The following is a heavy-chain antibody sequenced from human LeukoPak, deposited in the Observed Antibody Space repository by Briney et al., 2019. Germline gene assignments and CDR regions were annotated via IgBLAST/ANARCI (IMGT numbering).Heavy chain of an antibody. Sequence: PGGSLRLSCAASGFTFSSYAMSWVRQAPGKGLEWVSAISGSGGSTYYADSVKGRFTISRDNSKNTLYLQVNSLRAEDTAVYYCAKDAYDFWSGYYGDFDYWGQGTLVTVSS. CDR3: AKDAYDFWSGYYGDFDY. CDR2: ISGSGGST. V-gene: IGHV3-23*01. CDR1: GFTFSSYA. J-gene: IGHJ4*02. D-gene: IGHD3-3*01.